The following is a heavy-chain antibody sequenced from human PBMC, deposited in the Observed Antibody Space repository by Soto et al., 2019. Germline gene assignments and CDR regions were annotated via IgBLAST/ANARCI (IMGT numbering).Heavy chain of an antibody. V-gene: IGHV3-23*01. Sequence: EVQLLESGGGLVQPGGSLRLSCAASGFTFSSYAMSWVRQAPGKGLEWVSAISGSGGSTYYADSVKGRFTISRDNSKNTLYMQMHSLRAEDTAVYYCAAGGVTMIVVPYDAFDIWGQGTMVTVSS. CDR2: ISGSGGST. CDR3: AAGGVTMIVVPYDAFDI. J-gene: IGHJ3*02. D-gene: IGHD3-22*01. CDR1: GFTFSSYA.